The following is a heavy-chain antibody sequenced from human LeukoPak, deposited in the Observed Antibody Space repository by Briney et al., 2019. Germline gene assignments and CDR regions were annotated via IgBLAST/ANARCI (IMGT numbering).Heavy chain of an antibody. CDR2: IYYGGST. D-gene: IGHD3-16*01. CDR1: GGSISSYY. Sequence: SETLSLTCTVSGGSISSYYWSCIRQPPGKGLEWIGYIYYGGSTNYNPSLKSRVTISVDTFKNQFSLKLSSVTAADTAVYYCARHLSVSAAAGWGNYFDYWGQGPLVTVSS. CDR3: ARHLSVSAAAGWGNYFDY. J-gene: IGHJ4*02. V-gene: IGHV4-59*08.